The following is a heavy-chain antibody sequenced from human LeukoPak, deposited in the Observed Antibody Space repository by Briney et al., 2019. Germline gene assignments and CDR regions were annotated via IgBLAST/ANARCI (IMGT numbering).Heavy chain of an antibody. CDR2: ISYDGSNK. V-gene: IGHV3-30-3*01. Sequence: GRSLRLSCAASGFTFSSYAMHWVRQAPGKGLEWVAVISYDGSNKYYADSVKGRFTISRDNSKNTLYLRMNSLRAEDTAVYYCARDLNYYDSSGYSLGAFDIWGQGTMVTVSS. D-gene: IGHD3-22*01. CDR3: ARDLNYYDSSGYSLGAFDI. CDR1: GFTFSSYA. J-gene: IGHJ3*02.